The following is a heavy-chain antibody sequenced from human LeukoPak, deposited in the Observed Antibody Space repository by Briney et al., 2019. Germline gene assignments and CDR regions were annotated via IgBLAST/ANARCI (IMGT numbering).Heavy chain of an antibody. V-gene: IGHV3-53*01. CDR2: IYSGGST. Sequence: AGGSLRLSCAASGFTVSDNYMSWVRQAPGKGLEWVSVIYSGGSTYYADSVKGRFTISRDNSKNTLYLQMNSLRAEDTAVYYCARELYYYDSSGYYDYWGQGTLVTVSS. D-gene: IGHD3-22*01. CDR1: GFTVSDNY. J-gene: IGHJ4*02. CDR3: ARELYYYDSSGYYDY.